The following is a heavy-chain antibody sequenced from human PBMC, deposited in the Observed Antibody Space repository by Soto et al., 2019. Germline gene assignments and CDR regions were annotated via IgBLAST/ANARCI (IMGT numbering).Heavy chain of an antibody. J-gene: IGHJ4*02. D-gene: IGHD2-8*02. V-gene: IGHV1-18*04. CDR3: VRDYTGRGYFDH. Sequence: ASVKVSCKASGYTFINYGISWVRQAPGQGLEWLWLINTYSDRTNYAQEFQGRVSMTTEKPTSTVYMELRSLRSGDTALYYCVRDYTGRGYFDHWGQGSLVTVSS. CDR2: INTYSDRT. CDR1: GYTFINYG.